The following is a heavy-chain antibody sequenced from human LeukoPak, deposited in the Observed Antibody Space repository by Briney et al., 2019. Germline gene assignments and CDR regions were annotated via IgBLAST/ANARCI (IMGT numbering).Heavy chain of an antibody. CDR2: IYYSGST. V-gene: IGHV4-59*01. CDR1: GGSISSYY. D-gene: IGHD6-19*01. Sequence: SETLSLTCTVSGGSISSYYWSWIRQPPGKGLEWIWHIYYSGSTNYNPSLTSRVTISVDTSKNQFSLKLSSVTAADTAVYYCARVRYSSGWYLLAFDYWGQGTLVTVSS. CDR3: ARVRYSSGWYLLAFDY. J-gene: IGHJ4*02.